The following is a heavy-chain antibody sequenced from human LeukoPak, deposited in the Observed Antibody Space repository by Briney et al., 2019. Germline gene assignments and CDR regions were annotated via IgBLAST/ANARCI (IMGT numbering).Heavy chain of an antibody. J-gene: IGHJ6*03. V-gene: IGHV3-30*02. CDR2: IRYDGSNK. CDR3: ARTGYSSGWYFGYYYYMDV. D-gene: IGHD6-19*01. Sequence: GGSLRLSCAASGFTFSSYGKHWVRQAPGRGLEWVAFIRYDGSNKYYADSVKGRFTISRDNSKNTLYLQMNSLRAEDTAVYYCARTGYSSGWYFGYYYYMDVWGKGTTVTISS. CDR1: GFTFSSYG.